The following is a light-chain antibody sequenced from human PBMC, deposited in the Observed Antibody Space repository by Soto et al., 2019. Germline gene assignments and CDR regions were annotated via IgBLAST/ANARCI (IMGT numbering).Light chain of an antibody. Sequence: QSVLTQPPSVSGAPGQRVTISCTGSSSNIGAGYDVHWYQQLPGTAPKLLIYGNSNRPSGVPDRFSGSKSGTSASLAITGLQAEDEADYYCQSYDSSLSGYVFGTAIKLTVL. CDR3: QSYDSSLSGYV. J-gene: IGLJ1*01. V-gene: IGLV1-40*01. CDR2: GNS. CDR1: SSNIGAGYD.